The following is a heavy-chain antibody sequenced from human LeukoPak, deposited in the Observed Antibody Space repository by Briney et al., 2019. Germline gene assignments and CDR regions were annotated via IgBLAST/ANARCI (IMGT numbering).Heavy chain of an antibody. D-gene: IGHD6-19*01. CDR3: ARQGIGVAADY. Sequence: GESLKISCKGSGYSFTDYWIGWVRQMPGKGLEWMTIINPRDSDTRYSPSFQGQVTISVDKPINTAYLQWSSLKASDTAMYYCARQGIGVAADYWGQGTLVTVSS. V-gene: IGHV5-51*01. J-gene: IGHJ4*02. CDR1: GYSFTDYW. CDR2: INPRDSDT.